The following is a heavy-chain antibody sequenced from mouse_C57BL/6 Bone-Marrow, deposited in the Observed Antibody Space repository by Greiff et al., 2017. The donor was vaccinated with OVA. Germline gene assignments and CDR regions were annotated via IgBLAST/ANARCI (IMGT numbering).Heavy chain of an antibody. CDR3: SLYYAMDY. CDR2: IAPEYGDT. V-gene: IGHV14-4*01. CDR1: GFSFHDSF. D-gene: IGHD6-1*01. J-gene: IGHJ4*01. Sequence: VQLQQSGAVLVRPGASVQLSFSSSGFSFHDSFMHWVMHSPDPGLALIGWIAPEYGDTVYASKFQDKATITADTSSNTAYLQLSSLTSEDTAVYYCSLYYAMDYWGQGTSVTVSS.